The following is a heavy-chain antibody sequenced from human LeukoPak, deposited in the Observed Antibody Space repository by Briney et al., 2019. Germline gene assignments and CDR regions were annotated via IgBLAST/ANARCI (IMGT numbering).Heavy chain of an antibody. CDR3: ARDLYGSGSYGVDY. CDR1: GFTFSIYG. CDR2: IWNDGSNK. V-gene: IGHV3-33*01. J-gene: IGHJ4*02. D-gene: IGHD3-10*01. Sequence: PGGSLRPSCAASGFTFSIYGMHWVRQAPGKGLEWGALIWNDGSNKYYADSVKGRFTISRENSQNTLYLQMNSLRAEDTAVYYCARDLYGSGSYGVDYWGQGTLVTVS.